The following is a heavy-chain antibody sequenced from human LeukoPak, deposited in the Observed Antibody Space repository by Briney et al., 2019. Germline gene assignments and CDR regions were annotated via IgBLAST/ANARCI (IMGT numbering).Heavy chain of an antibody. Sequence: PGGSLRLSCAASEFTFSSYWMSWVRQAPGKGLEWVANIKEDGSEKRYVGSVKGRFTISRDNSKSTLYLQMNSLTAEDTAVYYCAKRNGGNSGAFDIWGQGTMVTVSS. V-gene: IGHV3-7*03. CDR2: IKEDGSEK. D-gene: IGHD4-23*01. CDR1: EFTFSSYW. CDR3: AKRNGGNSGAFDI. J-gene: IGHJ3*02.